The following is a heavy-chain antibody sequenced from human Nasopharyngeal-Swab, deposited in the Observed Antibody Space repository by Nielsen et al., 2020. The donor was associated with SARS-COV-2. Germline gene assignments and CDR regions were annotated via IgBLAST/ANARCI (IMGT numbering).Heavy chain of an antibody. CDR3: ASLEGITVAGTLIDY. CDR1: GGSISSSSYY. V-gene: IGHV4-39*01. D-gene: IGHD6-19*01. CDR2: IYYSGST. Sequence: SENLSLTCTVSGGSISSSSYYWGWIRQPPGKGLEWIGSIYYSGSTYYNPSLKSRVTISVDTSKNQFSLKLSSVTAADTAVYYCASLEGITVAGTLIDYWGQGTLVTVSS. J-gene: IGHJ4*02.